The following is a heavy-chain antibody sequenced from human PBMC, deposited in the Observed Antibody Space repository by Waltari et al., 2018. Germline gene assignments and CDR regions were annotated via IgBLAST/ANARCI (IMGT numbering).Heavy chain of an antibody. V-gene: IGHV3-48*01. CDR2: ISSSTTT. J-gene: IGHJ3*02. Sequence: EVQLVESGGGMVQPGESLRLSCAASGFTFSTYNMNWVRQAPGKGLGWVSYISSSTTTYYADYVKGRFTISRDNAKNSLYLQMNSLRAEDTALYYCARGRDAYIQDVFDIWGQGTMVSVSS. CDR1: GFTFSTYN. CDR3: ARGRDAYIQDVFDI. D-gene: IGHD2-2*01.